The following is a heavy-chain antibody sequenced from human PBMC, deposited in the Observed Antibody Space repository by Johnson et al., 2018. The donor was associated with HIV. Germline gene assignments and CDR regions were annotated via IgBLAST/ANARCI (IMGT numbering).Heavy chain of an antibody. J-gene: IGHJ3*02. CDR2: ISSSGSTI. CDR1: GFTFSDYY. D-gene: IGHD4/OR15-4a*01. CDR3: ARDPRRTGLVPVAFDI. V-gene: IGHV3-11*04. Sequence: QVQLVESGGGLVKPGGSLRLSCAASGFTFSDYYMSWIRQAPGKGLEWVSYISSSGSTIYYADSVKGRFTISRDNAKNSLYRQMNSLRSEDTAVYYCARDPRRTGLVPVAFDIWGQGTMVTVSS.